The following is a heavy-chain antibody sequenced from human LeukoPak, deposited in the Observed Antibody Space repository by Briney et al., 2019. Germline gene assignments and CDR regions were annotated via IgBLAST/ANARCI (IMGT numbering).Heavy chain of an antibody. CDR2: IYYSGST. D-gene: IGHD3-22*01. CDR1: GGSISSYY. Sequence: PSETLSLTCTVSGGSISSYYWSWIRQPPGKGLKWIGYIYYSGSTNYNPSLKSRVTISVDTSKNQFSLKLSSVTAADTAVYYCATLPHYYGSSGYHDWGQGTLVTVSS. V-gene: IGHV4-59*01. CDR3: ATLPHYYGSSGYHD. J-gene: IGHJ4*02.